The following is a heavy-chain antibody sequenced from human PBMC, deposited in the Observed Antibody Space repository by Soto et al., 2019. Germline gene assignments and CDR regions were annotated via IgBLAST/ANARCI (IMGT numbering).Heavy chain of an antibody. D-gene: IGHD3-3*01. J-gene: IGHJ4*02. Sequence: GGSLRLSCAASGFTVSSNYMSWVRQAPGKGLEWVSVIYSGGSTYYADSVKGRFTISRDNSKNTLYLQMNSLRADDAAVYYCAKNSETSGYYTQKWGQGT. V-gene: IGHV3-66*01. CDR3: AKNSETSGYYTQK. CDR2: IYSGGST. CDR1: GFTVSSNY.